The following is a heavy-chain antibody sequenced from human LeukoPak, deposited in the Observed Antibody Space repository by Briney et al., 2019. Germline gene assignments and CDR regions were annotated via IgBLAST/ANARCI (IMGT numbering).Heavy chain of an antibody. Sequence: SETLSLTCTVSGDSISSTSYYWGWIRQPPGKGLEWIGSIYYSGSTYYNPSLKSRVTISVDTSKNQFSLRMTSVTAADTAVYYAVRLPNYYYYYMDVWGKGTTVTISS. CDR3: VRLPNYYYYYMDV. CDR1: GDSISSTSYY. V-gene: IGHV4-39*01. J-gene: IGHJ6*03. CDR2: IYYSGST. D-gene: IGHD4-11*01.